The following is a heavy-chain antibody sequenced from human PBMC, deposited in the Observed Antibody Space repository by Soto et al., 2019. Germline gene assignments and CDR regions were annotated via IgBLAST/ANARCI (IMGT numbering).Heavy chain of an antibody. D-gene: IGHD5-12*01. Sequence: SETLSLTCTVSGGSISSGGYYWSWIRQHPGKGLEWIGYIYYSGSTYYNPSLKSRVTISVDTSKNQFSLKLSSVTAADTAVYYCARDGRGGYNGRYFDYWGQGTLVTVSS. J-gene: IGHJ4*02. CDR1: GGSISSGGYY. CDR2: IYYSGST. V-gene: IGHV4-31*03. CDR3: ARDGRGGYNGRYFDY.